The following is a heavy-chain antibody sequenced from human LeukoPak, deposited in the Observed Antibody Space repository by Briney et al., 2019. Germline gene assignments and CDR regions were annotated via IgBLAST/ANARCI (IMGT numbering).Heavy chain of an antibody. D-gene: IGHD6-13*01. CDR1: GFTVSSNY. CDR3: ARDPGIAAAGTYYYYGMDV. V-gene: IGHV3-53*01. CDR2: IYSGGST. Sequence: GSLRLSCAASGFTVSSNYMSWVRQAAGEGLEWVSIIYSGGSTYYADSVKGRFTISRDNSKNTLYLQMNSLRAEDTAVYYCARDPGIAAAGTYYYYGMDVWGQGTTVTVSS. J-gene: IGHJ6*02.